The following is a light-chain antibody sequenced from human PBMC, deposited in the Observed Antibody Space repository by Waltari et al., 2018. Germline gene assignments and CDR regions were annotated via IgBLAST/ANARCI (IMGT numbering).Light chain of an antibody. CDR2: DVN. J-gene: IGLJ2*01. CDR1: SSDLGRYNY. CDR3: SSYTTTSSLLVV. V-gene: IGLV2-14*03. Sequence: QSALTQPASVSGSPGQSITISCTGTSSDLGRYNYFSWSQHHPGKAPKLMIFDVNNRPSGVSNRFSGSKSGNTASLTISGLQAEDEADYYCSSYTTTSSLLVVFGGGTKLTVL.